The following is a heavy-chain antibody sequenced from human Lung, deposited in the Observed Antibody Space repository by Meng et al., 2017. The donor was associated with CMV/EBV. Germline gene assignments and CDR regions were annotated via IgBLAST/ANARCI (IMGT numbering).Heavy chain of an antibody. J-gene: IGHJ6*02. CDR2: IIPILGIA. D-gene: IGHD3-16*01. V-gene: IGHV1-69*02. CDR3: AKWGWGALYGGMDV. Sequence: SVXVSXXTSGGTFSSYTISWVRQAPGQGLEWMGRIIPILGIASYSQKFQGRVTITADKSTCTAYMELSSLRSEDTAVYYCAKWGWGALYGGMDVWGQGATVTVSS. CDR1: GGTFSSYT.